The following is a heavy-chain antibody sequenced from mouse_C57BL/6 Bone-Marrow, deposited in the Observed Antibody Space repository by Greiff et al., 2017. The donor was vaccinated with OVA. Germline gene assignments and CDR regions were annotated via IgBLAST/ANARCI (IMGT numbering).Heavy chain of an antibody. CDR3: ARLSTVVAHFDY. V-gene: IGHV5-9*01. J-gene: IGHJ2*01. D-gene: IGHD1-1*01. CDR2: ISGGGGNT. Sequence: EVNLVESGGGLVKPGGSLKLSCAASGFTFSSYTMSWVRQTPEKRLEWVATISGGGGNTYYPDSVKGRFTISRDNAKNTLYLQMSSLRSEDTALYYCARLSTVVAHFDYWGQGTTLTVSS. CDR1: GFTFSSYT.